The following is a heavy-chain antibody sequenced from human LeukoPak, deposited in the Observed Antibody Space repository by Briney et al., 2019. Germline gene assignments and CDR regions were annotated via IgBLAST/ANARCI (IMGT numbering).Heavy chain of an antibody. CDR3: ARVGKMVYAITAFDI. J-gene: IGHJ3*02. Sequence: SSETLSLTCTVSGGSISSYYWSWIRQPPGKGLEWIGYIYYSGSTNYNPSLKSRVTISVDTSKNQFSLKLSSVTAADTAVYYCARVGKMVYAITAFDIWGQGTMVTVSS. CDR2: IYYSGST. D-gene: IGHD2-8*01. CDR1: GGSISSYY. V-gene: IGHV4-59*01.